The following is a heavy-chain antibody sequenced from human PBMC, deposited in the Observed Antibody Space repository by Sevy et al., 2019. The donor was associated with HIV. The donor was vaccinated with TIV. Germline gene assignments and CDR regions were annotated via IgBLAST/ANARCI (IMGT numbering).Heavy chain of an antibody. CDR1: GGSMNLYY. Sequence: SETLSLTCSVSGGSMNLYYWSWIRQPPGKGLEWIGFIYYSGSTNYNPSLKSRATISVDTSENQFSLKLSSVTAADTAVYYCARVGFNWNDVDYWGQGTLVTVSS. J-gene: IGHJ4*02. D-gene: IGHD1-20*01. CDR2: IYYSGST. V-gene: IGHV4-59*01. CDR3: ARVGFNWNDVDY.